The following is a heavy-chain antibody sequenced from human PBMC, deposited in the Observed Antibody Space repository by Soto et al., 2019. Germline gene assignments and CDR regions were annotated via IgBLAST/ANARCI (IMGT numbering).Heavy chain of an antibody. J-gene: IGHJ4*02. CDR1: GYTFTCYA. Sequence: ASVKVSCKASGYTFTCYAMHWVRHAPGQRLEWMGWINAGNGNTKYSQKFQGRVTITRDTSASTAYMELSRLRSEDTAVYYCATLAHFWSGYFYWGQGTLVTVYS. CDR2: INAGNGNT. V-gene: IGHV1-3*01. D-gene: IGHD3-3*02. CDR3: ATLAHFWSGYFY.